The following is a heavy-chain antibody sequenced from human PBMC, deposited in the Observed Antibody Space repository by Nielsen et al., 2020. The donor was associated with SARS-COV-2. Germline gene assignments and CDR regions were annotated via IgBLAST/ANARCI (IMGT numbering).Heavy chain of an antibody. V-gene: IGHV3-23*01. D-gene: IGHD6-19*01. CDR1: GFTFNTYA. CDR3: AKRSGYTSGWYGDY. Sequence: GASLKFSCAASGFTFNTYAMSWVRQAPGKGLEWVSAVTGNGAATYYADSVKGRVSISRDNSKNTLYLQMNTLRAEDTAVYYCAKRSGYTSGWYGDYWGQGTLVTVSS. CDR2: VTGNGAAT. J-gene: IGHJ4*02.